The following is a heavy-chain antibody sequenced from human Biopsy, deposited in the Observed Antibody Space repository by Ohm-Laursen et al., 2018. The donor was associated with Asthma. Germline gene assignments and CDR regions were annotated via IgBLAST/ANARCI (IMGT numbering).Heavy chain of an antibody. Sequence: SQTLSLTCTVSGGSISSGAYYWSWVRQPPGKGLEWIGYIYYIGSTYYNPSLKSRVAISLDTSKNPFSLKLSSVTAADTAVYFCARRGGVRRYFDYWGQGTLVHVSS. J-gene: IGHJ4*02. V-gene: IGHV4-30-4*01. CDR3: ARRGGVRRYFDY. CDR1: GGSISSGAYY. D-gene: IGHD3-16*01. CDR2: IYYIGST.